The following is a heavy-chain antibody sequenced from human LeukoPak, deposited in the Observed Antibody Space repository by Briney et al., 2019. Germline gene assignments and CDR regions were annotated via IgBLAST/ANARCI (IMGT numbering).Heavy chain of an antibody. CDR2: IKEDGSQK. CDR1: GFTFSNYW. V-gene: IGHV3-7*01. Sequence: PGGSLRLSFAVSGFTFSNYWMNWVRQAPGKGLEWVANIKEDGSQKYYVESVKGRFTVSRDNAKNSVYLQMSSLRDEDTAVYYCARGLNTSPGVDYWGQGTLVTVSS. J-gene: IGHJ4*02. CDR3: ARGLNTSPGVDY. D-gene: IGHD3-16*01.